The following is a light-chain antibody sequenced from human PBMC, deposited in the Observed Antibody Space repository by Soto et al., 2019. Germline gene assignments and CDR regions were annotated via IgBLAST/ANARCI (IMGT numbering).Light chain of an antibody. J-gene: IGLJ2*01. Sequence: QSVLTQPPSVTGAPGQRVTISCTGSHSDIGAGYGVHWYQQFPHSAPKLLIYDTTNRPSGVPDRFSGSRSGTSASLAITGLQAEDEADYYCATWDDTLGGVIFGGGTKLTVL. CDR2: DTT. CDR1: HSDIGAGYG. CDR3: ATWDDTLGGVI. V-gene: IGLV1-40*01.